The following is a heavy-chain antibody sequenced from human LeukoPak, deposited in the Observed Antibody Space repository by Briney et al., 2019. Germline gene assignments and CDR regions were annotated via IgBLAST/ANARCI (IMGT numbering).Heavy chain of an antibody. D-gene: IGHD5-24*01. Sequence: GGALRLSCAASGVTFSDYYMSWIRQAPGKGLEWVSYISSSDSTIYYADSVKGRFTISRDNAKNSLYLQMNSLRAEDTAVYYCARDGYKHSPYDYWGQGTPVTVSS. V-gene: IGHV3-11*01. CDR1: GVTFSDYY. CDR3: ARDGYKHSPYDY. CDR2: ISSSDSTI. J-gene: IGHJ4*02.